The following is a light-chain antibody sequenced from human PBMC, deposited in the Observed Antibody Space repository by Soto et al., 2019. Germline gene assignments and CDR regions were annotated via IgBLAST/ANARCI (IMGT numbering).Light chain of an antibody. CDR2: KVS. J-gene: IGKJ1*01. V-gene: IGKV2-30*01. CDR1: QSLVYSDGNSY. Sequence: DVVMTQSPLSLPVTLGQPASISCRSSQSLVYSDGNSYLTWFQQRPGQSPRRLIYKVSNRDSGGPDRFSGSGSGTDFTLEISRVEAEDVGIYYCIEGTHWPRTFGQGTKVEIK. CDR3: IEGTHWPRT.